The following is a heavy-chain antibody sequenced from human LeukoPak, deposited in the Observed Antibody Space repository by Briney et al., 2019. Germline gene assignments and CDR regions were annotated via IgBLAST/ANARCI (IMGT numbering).Heavy chain of an antibody. J-gene: IGHJ4*02. Sequence: GASVKVSCKASGYTFTGYYMHWVRQAPGQGLEWMGWINPNSGGTNYAQKFQGRVTMTRDTSISTAYMELSRLRSDDTAVYYCARFRAVIDYLIDYWDQGPLVTVSS. D-gene: IGHD3-10*01. CDR1: GYTFTGYY. V-gene: IGHV1-2*02. CDR2: INPNSGGT. CDR3: ARFRAVIDYLIDY.